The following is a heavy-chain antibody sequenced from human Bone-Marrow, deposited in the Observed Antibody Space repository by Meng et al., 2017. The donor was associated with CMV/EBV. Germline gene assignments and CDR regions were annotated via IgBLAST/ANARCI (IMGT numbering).Heavy chain of an antibody. J-gene: IGHJ4*02. CDR1: GFTFSSYS. Sequence: GESLKISCAASGFTFSSYSMNWVRQAPGKGLECVSSISSSSSYIYYADSVKGRFTISRNNAKNSLYLQMNRLRAEDTAVYYCARDFLYGRITMVRGVNSDWGQGTLVTVSS. CDR3: ARDFLYGRITMVRGVNSD. D-gene: IGHD3-10*01. V-gene: IGHV3-21*01. CDR2: ISSSSSYI.